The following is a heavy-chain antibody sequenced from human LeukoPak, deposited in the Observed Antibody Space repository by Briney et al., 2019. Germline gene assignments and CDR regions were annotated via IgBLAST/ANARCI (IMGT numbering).Heavy chain of an antibody. CDR2: ISYDGSNE. J-gene: IGHJ4*02. V-gene: IGHV3-30*03. D-gene: IGHD1-14*01. Sequence: PGRSLRLSCAASGFTFSDSGMHWVRQAPGKGLEWVALISYDGSNESYEDSVKGRFTISRDNSRSTLYLQMSSLRGEDTAVYYCARDPLNRRWGSYYFDYWGLGTLVTVSS. CDR1: GFTFSDSG. CDR3: ARDPLNRRWGSYYFDY.